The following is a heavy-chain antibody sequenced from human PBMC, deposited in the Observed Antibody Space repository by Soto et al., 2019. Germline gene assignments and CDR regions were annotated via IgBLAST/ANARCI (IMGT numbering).Heavy chain of an antibody. J-gene: IGHJ4*02. CDR2: IYYSGST. D-gene: IGHD3-10*01. CDR3: ARGLGSDGNFDY. V-gene: IGHV4-31*03. Sequence: SETLSLTCTVSGGSISSGGYYWSWIRQHPGKGLEWIGYIYYSGSTYYNPSLKSRVTISVDTSKNQFSLKLSSVTAADTAVYYCARGLGSDGNFDYWGQGTLVTVSS. CDR1: GGSISSGGYY.